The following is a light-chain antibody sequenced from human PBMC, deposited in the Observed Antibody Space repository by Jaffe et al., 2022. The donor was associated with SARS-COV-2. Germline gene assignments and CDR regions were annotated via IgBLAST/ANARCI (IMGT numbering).Light chain of an antibody. CDR3: QERSSWPQIT. Sequence: EVVLTQSPATLSLSPGERATLSCRASQSVSSYLAWYQQKPGQAPRLLISYASNRATGIPARFSGSGSGTDFTLTISSLEPEDFAVYYCQERSSWPQITFGQGTRLEIK. V-gene: IGKV3-11*01. J-gene: IGKJ5*01. CDR1: QSVSSY. CDR2: YAS.